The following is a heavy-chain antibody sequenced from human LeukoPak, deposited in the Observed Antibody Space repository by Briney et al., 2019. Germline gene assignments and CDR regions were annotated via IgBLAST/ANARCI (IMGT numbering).Heavy chain of an antibody. CDR3: ARSGGSGFFNYYYYMDV. V-gene: IGHV1-8*02. CDR2: MNPNSGNT. D-gene: IGHD3-3*01. J-gene: IGHJ6*03. CDR1: GYTFTSYD. Sequence: GASVKVSCKASGYTFTSYDINWVRQATGQGLEWMGWMNPNSGNTGYAQKFQGRVTMTRSTSISTAYMELSSLRSEDTAVYYCARSGGSGFFNYYYYMDVWGKGTTVTVSS.